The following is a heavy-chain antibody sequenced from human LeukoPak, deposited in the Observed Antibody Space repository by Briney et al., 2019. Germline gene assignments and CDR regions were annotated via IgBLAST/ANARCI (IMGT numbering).Heavy chain of an antibody. CDR2: ITSSSGAT. J-gene: IGHJ4*02. CDR1: GFTLSIYN. Sequence: GGSLRLSCEASGFTLSIYNMSRVRQAPGKGLEWVSYITSSSGATYYADSVKGRFTISRDNAKNSMYLQMNSLRDEDTAVYYCAREVRGSSGRYYYLDSWGQGTLVTVSS. D-gene: IGHD3-10*01. V-gene: IGHV3-48*02. CDR3: AREVRGSSGRYYYLDS.